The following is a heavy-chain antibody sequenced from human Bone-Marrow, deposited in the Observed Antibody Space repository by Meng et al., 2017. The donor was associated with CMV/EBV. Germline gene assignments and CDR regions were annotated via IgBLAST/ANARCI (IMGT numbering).Heavy chain of an antibody. CDR2: INSDGSST. CDR1: GFTFSSYW. Sequence: GESLKISCAASGFTFSSYWMHWVRQAPGKGLVWVSRINSDGSSTSYADSVKGRFTISRDNAKNTLYLQMNSLRAEDTAVYYCARDSSGYYGRLLEYWGHGTRVTVSS. CDR3: ARDSSGYYGRLLEY. V-gene: IGHV3-74*01. D-gene: IGHD3-22*01. J-gene: IGHJ4*01.